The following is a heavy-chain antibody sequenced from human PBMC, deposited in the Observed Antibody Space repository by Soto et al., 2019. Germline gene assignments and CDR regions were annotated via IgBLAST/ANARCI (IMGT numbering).Heavy chain of an antibody. CDR3: AREISSGWYIWFDQ. Sequence: ASVKVSCKASGYTFNGYGISWVRQAPGQGLEWMGTISGYNGNTNYAQKFQGRVTMTTDTSTSTAYMELRSLRSDDTALYYCAREISSGWYIWFDQWGQGTMVAVSS. J-gene: IGHJ5*01. V-gene: IGHV1-18*04. D-gene: IGHD6-19*01. CDR1: GYTFNGYG. CDR2: ISGYNGNT.